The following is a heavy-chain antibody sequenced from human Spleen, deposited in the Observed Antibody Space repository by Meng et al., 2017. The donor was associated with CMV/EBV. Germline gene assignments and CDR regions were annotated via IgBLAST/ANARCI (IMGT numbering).Heavy chain of an antibody. D-gene: IGHD4-23*01. CDR3: ARGLGDDYGGKRTDY. CDR2: INPNSGGT. CDR1: GYSITGYY. V-gene: IGHV1-2*02. J-gene: IGHJ4*02. Sequence: GYSITGYYMHWVRQAPGRGLEWMGWINPNSGGTKYAQKFQSRVTMARDTSISTAYMELSRLRSDDTAVYYCARGLGDDYGGKRTDYWGQGTLVTVSS.